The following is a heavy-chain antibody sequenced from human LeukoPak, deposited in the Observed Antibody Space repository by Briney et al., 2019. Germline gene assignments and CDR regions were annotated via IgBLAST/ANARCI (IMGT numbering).Heavy chain of an antibody. Sequence: GGPLRFPCAASGFTLSRYGIHWVRQAPGKGLEGVAFIWSDGDKKYYPDSGTGRFTISRDNYKITMYLQMNRLRAEDPAVYYCARDKYCSRTSRYWVFDYWGQGTLVTVSS. CDR3: ARDKYCSRTSRYWVFDY. J-gene: IGHJ4*02. CDR2: IWSDGDKK. D-gene: IGHD2-2*01. V-gene: IGHV3-33*01. CDR1: GFTLSRYG.